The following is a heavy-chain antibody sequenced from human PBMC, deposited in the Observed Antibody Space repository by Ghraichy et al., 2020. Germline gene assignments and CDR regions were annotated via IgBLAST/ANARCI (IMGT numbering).Heavy chain of an antibody. Sequence: GGSLRLSCAASGFTFSDHYMEWVRQAPGKGLEWVGRTRNKAKSYTTEYTASVKGRFTISRDDSKNSLYLQMNSLKIEDTAVYYCARLRSSGFDIWGQGTMVTVSS. V-gene: IGHV3-72*01. J-gene: IGHJ3*02. CDR3: ARLRSSGFDI. CDR2: TRNKAKSYTT. D-gene: IGHD6-25*01. CDR1: GFTFSDHY.